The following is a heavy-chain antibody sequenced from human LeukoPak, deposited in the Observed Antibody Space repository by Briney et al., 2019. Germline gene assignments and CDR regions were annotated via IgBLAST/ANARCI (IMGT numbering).Heavy chain of an antibody. CDR2: ITTSGATT. CDR1: GFTFSSYG. CDR3: ARDSRSRQVTDV. D-gene: IGHD4-23*01. J-gene: IGHJ6*04. Sequence: GGSLRLSCAASGFTFSSYGMSWVRQAPGKGLEWVSFITTSGATTSYADSVKGRFTISRDNPRNTLYMQMNSLRDEDTAVYYCARDSRSRQVTDVWGKGTTVTVSS. V-gene: IGHV3-23*01.